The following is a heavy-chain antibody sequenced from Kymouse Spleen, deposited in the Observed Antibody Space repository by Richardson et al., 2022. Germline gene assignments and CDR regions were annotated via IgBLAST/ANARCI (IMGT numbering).Heavy chain of an antibody. D-gene: IGHD3-10*01. V-gene: IGHV4-4*02. Sequence: QVQLQESGPGLVKPSGTLSLTCAVSGGSISSSNWWSWVRQPPGKGLEWIGEIYHSGSTNYNPSLKSRVTISVDKSKNQFSLKLSSVTAADTAVYYCARGIGSGSYYRYYYYYYGMDVWGQGTTVTVSS. J-gene: IGHJ6*02. CDR1: GGSISSSNW. CDR2: IYHSGST. CDR3: ARGIGSGSYYRYYYYYYGMDV.